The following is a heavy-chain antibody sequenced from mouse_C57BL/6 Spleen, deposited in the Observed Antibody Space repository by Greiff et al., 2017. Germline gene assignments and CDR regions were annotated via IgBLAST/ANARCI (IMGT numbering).Heavy chain of an antibody. CDR2: INPSSGYT. Sequence: VQLQQSGAELAKPGASVKLSCKASGYTFTSYWMHWVKQRPGQGLEWIGYINPSSGYTTYNQKFKDKATLTADKSSSTAYMQLSSLTYEESAVYYCARAGTGTSWYFDVWGTGTTVTVSS. CDR1: GYTFTSYW. D-gene: IGHD4-1*01. CDR3: ARAGTGTSWYFDV. V-gene: IGHV1-7*01. J-gene: IGHJ1*03.